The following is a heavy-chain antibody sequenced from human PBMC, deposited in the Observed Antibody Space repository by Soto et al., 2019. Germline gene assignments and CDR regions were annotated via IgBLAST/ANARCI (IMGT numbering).Heavy chain of an antibody. J-gene: IGHJ6*02. Sequence: EVQLVESGGGLVQPGGSLSLSCAASGSTFSVYSMTWVRQAPGKGLDWVANIKEDGSEKYYVDSVKGRFTISRDNAKNSLYLRMNSLRAEDTAVYYCARASHWSSGYYHYYYAMDVWGQGTTVTVSS. D-gene: IGHD3-22*01. CDR2: IKEDGSEK. CDR3: ARASHWSSGYYHYYYAMDV. CDR1: GSTFSVYS. V-gene: IGHV3-7*01.